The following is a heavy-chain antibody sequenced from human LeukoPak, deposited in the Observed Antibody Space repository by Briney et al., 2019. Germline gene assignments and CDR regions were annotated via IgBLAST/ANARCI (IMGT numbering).Heavy chain of an antibody. CDR2: IKPDGSDK. CDR3: ARGFLDY. Sequence: GGSLRLSCAASGFXFSTYWIGWVRQAPGRGLEWVANIKPDGSDKYYVDSVKGRFTISRDNAKNSLYLQMNSLRAEDSAVYYCARGFLDYWGQGTLVTVSS. J-gene: IGHJ4*02. CDR1: GFXFSTYW. D-gene: IGHD3-3*01. V-gene: IGHV3-7*04.